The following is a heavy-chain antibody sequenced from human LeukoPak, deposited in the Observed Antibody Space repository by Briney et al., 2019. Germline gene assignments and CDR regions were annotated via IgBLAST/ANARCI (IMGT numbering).Heavy chain of an antibody. D-gene: IGHD5-24*01. CDR3: ARVEMATIREPDY. CDR1: GYSFTSYW. CDR2: IDPGDSDT. Sequence: TGESLKISCKGSGYSFTSYWICWGRQMPGKGLEWIEIIDPGDSDTRYRPSLQGPVPLSADKSISTAYLQWSSLKASDTAMYYCARVEMATIREPDYWGQGNLVTVSS. V-gene: IGHV5-51*01. J-gene: IGHJ4*02.